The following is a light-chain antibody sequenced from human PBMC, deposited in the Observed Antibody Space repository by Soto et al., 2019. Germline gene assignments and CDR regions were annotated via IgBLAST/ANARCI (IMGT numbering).Light chain of an antibody. CDR2: AAA. Sequence: EIVMTQSPGTLSVSPGERATLSCRASQSLSSNNLAWYQQRPGQAPRLLIYAAASRAAGVPDRFSGSGSGTDFTLTITSLGPEDFAVYFCQQYDTSPLTFGGGTKVEI. CDR1: QSLSSNN. V-gene: IGKV3-20*01. J-gene: IGKJ4*01. CDR3: QQYDTSPLT.